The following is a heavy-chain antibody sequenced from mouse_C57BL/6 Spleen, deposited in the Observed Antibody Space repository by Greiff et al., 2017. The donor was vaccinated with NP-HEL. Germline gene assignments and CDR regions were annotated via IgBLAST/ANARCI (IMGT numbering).Heavy chain of an antibody. V-gene: IGHV14-2*01. CDR1: GFNITDYY. Sequence: EVMLVESGAELVKPGASVKLSCTASGFNITDYYMHWVKQRTEQGLEWIGRIDPEDGETKYAPKFQGKATITSDTSSNTAYLQLSSLTSEDTAVYYCARGPTVVYFDYWGQGTTLTVSS. D-gene: IGHD1-1*01. J-gene: IGHJ2*01. CDR3: ARGPTVVYFDY. CDR2: IDPEDGET.